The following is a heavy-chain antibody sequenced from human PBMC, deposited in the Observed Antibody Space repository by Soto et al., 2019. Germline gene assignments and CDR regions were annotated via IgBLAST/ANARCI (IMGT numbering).Heavy chain of an antibody. CDR1: GFTFDDYA. CDR2: ISWNSGSI. V-gene: IGHV3-9*01. Sequence: GGSLRLSCAASGFTFDDYAMHWVRQAPGKGLEWVSGISWNSGSIGYADSVKGRFTISRDNAKNSLYLQMNSLRAEDTALYYCAKESITMVRGDYYYYMDVWGKGTTVTVSS. CDR3: AKESITMVRGDYYYYMDV. D-gene: IGHD3-10*01. J-gene: IGHJ6*03.